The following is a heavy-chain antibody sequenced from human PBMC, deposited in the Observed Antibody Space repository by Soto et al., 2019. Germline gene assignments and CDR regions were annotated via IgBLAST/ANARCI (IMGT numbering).Heavy chain of an antibody. D-gene: IGHD3-3*01. V-gene: IGHV3-74*01. Sequence: GPLRLSCAASVFTFSSYWMHWVRQGPGKGLVWVSRINSDGSSTSYADSVKGRFTISRDNAKNTLYLQMNSLRAEDTAVYYCARDTTPYDFWSGYRDYWGQGTLVTVSS. CDR3: ARDTTPYDFWSGYRDY. CDR2: INSDGSST. CDR1: VFTFSSYW. J-gene: IGHJ4*02.